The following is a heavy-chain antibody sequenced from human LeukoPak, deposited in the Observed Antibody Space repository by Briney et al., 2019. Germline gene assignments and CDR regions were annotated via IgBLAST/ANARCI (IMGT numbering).Heavy chain of an antibody. V-gene: IGHV3-74*01. CDR3: ATVSEY. Sequence: PGGSLRLSCAASGFTFNYFWMHWVRQVPGKGPVWVSGINNDGTATYYADSVKGRFTISRDNAKNTVYLQMIGLRAEDTAVYFCATVSEYWGQGTLVTVSS. J-gene: IGHJ4*02. CDR2: INNDGTAT. CDR1: GFTFNYFW.